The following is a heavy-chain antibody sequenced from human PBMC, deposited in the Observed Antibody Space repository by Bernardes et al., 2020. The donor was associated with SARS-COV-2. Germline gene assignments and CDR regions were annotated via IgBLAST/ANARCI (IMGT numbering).Heavy chain of an antibody. CDR2: IWYDGSNK. CDR3: VRETGTLTKRTPDL. J-gene: IGHJ5*02. Sequence: SLRLSCAASGFTFSSYGMHWVRQAPGKGLEWVAVIWYDGSNKYYADSVEGRFTISRDNSKNTLYLQMNSLRAEDTAVYYCVRETGTLTKRTPDLWGQGTLVTVSS. CDR1: GFTFSSYG. D-gene: IGHD4-17*01. V-gene: IGHV3-33*01.